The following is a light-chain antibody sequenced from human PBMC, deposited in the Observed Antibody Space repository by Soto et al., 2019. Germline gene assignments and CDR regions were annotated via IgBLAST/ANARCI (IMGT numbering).Light chain of an antibody. J-gene: IGKJ1*01. CDR2: AAS. CDR3: LQHDTDPRP. V-gene: IGKV1-17*03. Sequence: DIQMTQSPSAMSASIGDRVTITCRASQAIGNYLAWFQQKPGQVPKRLIYAASILQRGVPSRFSGSGSETEFTLTISGLQPEDFATYYCLQHDTDPRPFGQETKVDIK. CDR1: QAIGNY.